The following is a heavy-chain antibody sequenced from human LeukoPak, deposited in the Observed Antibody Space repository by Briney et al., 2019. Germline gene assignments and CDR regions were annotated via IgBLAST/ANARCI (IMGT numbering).Heavy chain of an antibody. V-gene: IGHV4-34*01. CDR2: INHSGST. D-gene: IGHD1-14*01. CDR3: GGVLGKNLFTSFDY. J-gene: IGHJ4*02. Sequence: SETLSLTCAVYDGSFSSYYWSWIRQPPGKGLEWIGEINHSGSTNYNPSLKSRVTISVDTSKNQFSLKLSSVTAADPAVYYCGGVLGKNLFTSFDYGGRGPLAT. CDR1: DGSFSSYY.